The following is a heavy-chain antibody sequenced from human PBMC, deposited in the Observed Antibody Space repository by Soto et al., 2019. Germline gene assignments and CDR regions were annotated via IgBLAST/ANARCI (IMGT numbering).Heavy chain of an antibody. J-gene: IGHJ6*02. CDR1: GFTFSSYG. V-gene: IGHV3-30*18. Sequence: QVQLVESGGGVVQPGRSLRLSCAASGFTFSSYGMHWVRQAPGKGLEWVAVISYDGSNKYYADSVKGRFTISRDNSKNTLYLQMNSLRAEDTAVYYCAKVRSYSSSWSASGNYYYYGMDVWGQGTTVTVSS. D-gene: IGHD6-6*01. CDR2: ISYDGSNK. CDR3: AKVRSYSSSWSASGNYYYYGMDV.